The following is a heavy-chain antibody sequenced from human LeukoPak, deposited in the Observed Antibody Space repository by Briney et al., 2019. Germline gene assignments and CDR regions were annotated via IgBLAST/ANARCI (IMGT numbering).Heavy chain of an antibody. J-gene: IGHJ4*02. CDR3: AKVRFGVMARYYLDY. Sequence: GGPLRLSCAASGFTFSTYAMSWVRQAPGKGLEGASVFSNSGGSTDYADSVKGRFTISRDNSKNTLHLQMNSLRAEDTAVYYCAKVRFGVMARYYLDYWGQGTLVTVSS. CDR2: FSNSGGST. CDR1: GFTFSTYA. V-gene: IGHV3-23*01. D-gene: IGHD3-10*01.